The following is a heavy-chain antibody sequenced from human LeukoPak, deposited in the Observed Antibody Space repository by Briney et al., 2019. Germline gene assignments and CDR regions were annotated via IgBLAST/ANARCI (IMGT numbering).Heavy chain of an antibody. V-gene: IGHV1-69*05. Sequence: GSSVKVSCKASGGTFSSYAISWVRQAPGQGLEWMGGIIPIFGTANYAQKFQGRVTITTDGSTSTAYMELSSLRSEDTAVYYCARSQGGYDFRSGYHHRPYYFDYWGQGTLVTVSS. CDR1: GGTFSSYA. J-gene: IGHJ4*02. CDR3: ARSQGGYDFRSGYHHRPYYFDY. D-gene: IGHD3-3*01. CDR2: IIPIFGTA.